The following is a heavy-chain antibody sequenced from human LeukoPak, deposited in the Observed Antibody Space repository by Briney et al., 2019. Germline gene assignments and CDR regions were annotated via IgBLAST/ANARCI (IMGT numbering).Heavy chain of an antibody. CDR2: IYSAGTT. J-gene: IGHJ4*02. Sequence: GGSLRLSCAASGFTVSSNYMSWVRQAPGKGLECISVIYSAGTTNYADSVKGGFTISRDISKNTVYLQMNSLRAEDTAVYYCARTPNYYYGSGNYYNDWGQGTLVTVSS. CDR3: ARTPNYYYGSGNYYND. D-gene: IGHD3-10*01. CDR1: GFTVSSNY. V-gene: IGHV3-53*01.